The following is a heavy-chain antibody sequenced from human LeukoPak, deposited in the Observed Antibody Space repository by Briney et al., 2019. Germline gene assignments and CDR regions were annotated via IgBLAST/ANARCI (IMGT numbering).Heavy chain of an antibody. V-gene: IGHV3-21*01. CDR2: ISSSSSYI. CDR1: GFTFSSYS. D-gene: IGHD2-15*01. Sequence: GGSLRLSCAASGFTFSSYSMNWVRQAPGKGLEWVSSISSSSSYIYYADSVKGRFTNSRDNAKNSLYLQMNSLRAEDTAVYYCARVGVVVVTVYGMDVWGQGTTVTVSS. J-gene: IGHJ6*02. CDR3: ARVGVVVVTVYGMDV.